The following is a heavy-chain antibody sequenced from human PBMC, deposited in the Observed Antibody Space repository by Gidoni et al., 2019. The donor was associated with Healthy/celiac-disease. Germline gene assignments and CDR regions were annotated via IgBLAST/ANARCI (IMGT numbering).Heavy chain of an antibody. D-gene: IGHD3-22*01. J-gene: IGHJ4*02. CDR1: GFPFSSYA. CDR2: ISGSGGST. Sequence: EVQLLESGGGLVQPGGSLRLSCAASGFPFSSYAMSWVRQAPGKGLEWVSAISGSGGSTYYADSVKGRFTISRDNSKNTLYLQMNSLRAEDTAVYYCAKEYDSSAIRWGYYFDYWGQGTLVTVSS. CDR3: AKEYDSSAIRWGYYFDY. V-gene: IGHV3-23*01.